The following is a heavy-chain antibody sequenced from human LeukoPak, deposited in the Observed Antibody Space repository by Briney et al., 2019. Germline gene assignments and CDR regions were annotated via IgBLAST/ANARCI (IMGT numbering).Heavy chain of an antibody. V-gene: IGHV1-46*01. J-gene: IGHJ6*03. CDR1: GYTFTSYY. CDR3: ASPSPVGATWGHYYMDV. Sequence: ASVKVSCKASGYTFTSYYMHWVRQASGQGLEWMGTINPSGGSTSYAQKFQGRVTMTRDMSTSTVYMELSSLRSEDTAVYYCASPSPVGATWGHYYMDVWGKGTTVTVSS. D-gene: IGHD1-26*01. CDR2: INPSGGST.